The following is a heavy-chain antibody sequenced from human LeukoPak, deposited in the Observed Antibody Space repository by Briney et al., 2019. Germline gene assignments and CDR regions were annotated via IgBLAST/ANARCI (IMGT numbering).Heavy chain of an antibody. CDR3: AKLGDYYGSGSYEPLYFDY. D-gene: IGHD3-10*01. Sequence: PGGSLRLSCAASGFTFSSYSMNWVRQAPGKGLEWVSSISSSSSNIYYADSVKGRFTISRDNAKSSLYLQMNSLRAEDTALYYCAKLGDYYGSGSYEPLYFDYWGQGTLVTVSS. CDR1: GFTFSSYS. J-gene: IGHJ4*02. CDR2: ISSSSSNI. V-gene: IGHV3-21*04.